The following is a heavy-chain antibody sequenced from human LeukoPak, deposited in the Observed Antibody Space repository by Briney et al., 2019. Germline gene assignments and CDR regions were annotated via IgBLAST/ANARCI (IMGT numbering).Heavy chain of an antibody. CDR2: INPNSGGT. Sequence: ASVKVSCKASGYTFTGYYMHWVRQAPGQGLEWMGWINPNSGGTNYAQKFQGRVTMTRDTSISTAYMELSRLRSDDTAVYYCARIYSGYDPPDAFDIWGQGTTVTVSS. CDR3: ARIYSGYDPPDAFDI. CDR1: GYTFTGYY. V-gene: IGHV1-2*02. D-gene: IGHD5-12*01. J-gene: IGHJ3*02.